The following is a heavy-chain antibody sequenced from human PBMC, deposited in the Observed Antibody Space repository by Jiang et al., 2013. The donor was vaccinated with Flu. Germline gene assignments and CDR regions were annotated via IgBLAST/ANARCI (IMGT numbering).Heavy chain of an antibody. Sequence: KRYSPSLRSRLTITKDTSKNQVVLTMTNMDPVDTATYYCAHRRTATGFLSLTWDVWGQGTLVTVSS. J-gene: IGHJ4*02. V-gene: IGHV2-5*01. CDR2: K. CDR3: AHRRTATGFLSLTWDV. D-gene: IGHD6-13*01.